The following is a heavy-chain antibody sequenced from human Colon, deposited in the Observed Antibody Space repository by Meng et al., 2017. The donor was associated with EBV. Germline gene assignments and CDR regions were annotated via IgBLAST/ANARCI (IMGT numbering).Heavy chain of an antibody. Sequence: HLELEEAGPDLVKPSEPLALPCTVSGGSLDNMDEFWDWILQPPGKGLEWIGSVRYSGTAYYNPSLTSRVTISVDTSKNQFSLNLSSLTAADTAVYYCARHVYGDSYGFWGQGTLVTVSS. J-gene: IGHJ4*02. V-gene: IGHV4-39*01. CDR1: GGSLDNMDEF. D-gene: IGHD4-17*01. CDR3: ARHVYGDSYGF. CDR2: VRYSGTA.